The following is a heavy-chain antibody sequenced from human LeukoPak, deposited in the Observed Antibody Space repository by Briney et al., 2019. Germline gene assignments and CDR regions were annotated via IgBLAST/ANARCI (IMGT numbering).Heavy chain of an antibody. D-gene: IGHD2-2*02. J-gene: IGHJ3*02. CDR3: ARGTGYCSSTSCYNPRRHAFDI. CDR2: IYYSGST. CDR1: GGSISSGDYY. V-gene: IGHV4-30-4*01. Sequence: PSQTLPLTCTVSGGSISSGDYYWSWIRQPPGKGLEWVGYIYYSGSTYYNPSLKSRVTISVDTSKNQFSLKLSSVTAADTAVYYCARGTGYCSSTSCYNPRRHAFDIWGQGTMVTVSS.